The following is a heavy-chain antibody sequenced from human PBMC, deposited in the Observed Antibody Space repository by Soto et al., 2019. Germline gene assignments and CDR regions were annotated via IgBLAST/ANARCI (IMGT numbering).Heavy chain of an antibody. CDR2: ISAYNGNT. D-gene: IGHD1-7*01. J-gene: IGHJ5*02. V-gene: IGHV1-18*01. Sequence: ASVTGSCKASGYTFTSYGIIWVRQAPGQGLEWMGWISAYNGNTNYAQKLQGRVTMTTDTSTSTAYMELRSLRSDDTAVYYCARDLTWNYPNWFDPWGQGALVTVSS. CDR1: GYTFTSYG. CDR3: ARDLTWNYPNWFDP.